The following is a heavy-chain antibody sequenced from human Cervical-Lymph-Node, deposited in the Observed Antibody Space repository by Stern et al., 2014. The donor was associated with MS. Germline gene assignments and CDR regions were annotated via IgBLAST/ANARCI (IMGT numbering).Heavy chain of an antibody. D-gene: IGHD1-26*01. CDR1: GFTLRSNA. CDR2: IAYDGTNE. V-gene: IGHV3-30*04. CDR3: ARGHGRDYYGMDV. Sequence: VHLVESGGGVVQPGRSLRLACVASGFTLRSNAMHWVRQAPGKGLEWVAVIAYDGTNEYHADSVKGRFTISRDNSKNTLSLQMNSLRVEDTAVYYCARGHGRDYYGMDVWGQGTTVTVSS. J-gene: IGHJ6*02.